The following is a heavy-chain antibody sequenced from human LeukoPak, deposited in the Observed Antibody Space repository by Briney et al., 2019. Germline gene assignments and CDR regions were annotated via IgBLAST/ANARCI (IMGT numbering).Heavy chain of an antibody. CDR1: GFTFSSYE. CDR3: ARVQRGIAVALDY. J-gene: IGHJ4*02. V-gene: IGHV3-48*03. Sequence: GGSLRLSCAASGFTFSSYEVNWVRQAPGKGLEWVSYISTTGSSIYYADSVKGRFTISRDNVKNLLYLQMNSLRAEDTAVYYCARVQRGIAVALDYWGQGTLATVSS. D-gene: IGHD6-19*01. CDR2: ISTTGSSI.